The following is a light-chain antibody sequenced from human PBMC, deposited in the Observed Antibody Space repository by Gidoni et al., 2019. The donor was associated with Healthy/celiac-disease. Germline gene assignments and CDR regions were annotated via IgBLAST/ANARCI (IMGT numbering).Light chain of an antibody. Sequence: YELTQPPSVSVSPGQTASITCSGDKLGDKYACWYQQKPGQYPVLVIYQDSKRPSGIPERFSGSNSGNTATLTISGTQAMGEADYYCQAWDSSTFWVFGGGTKLNVL. CDR1: KLGDKY. CDR2: QDS. V-gene: IGLV3-1*01. CDR3: QAWDSSTFWV. J-gene: IGLJ3*02.